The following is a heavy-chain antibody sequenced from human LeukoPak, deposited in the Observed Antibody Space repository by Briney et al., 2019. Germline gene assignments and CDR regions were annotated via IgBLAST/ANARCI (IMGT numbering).Heavy chain of an antibody. V-gene: IGHV3-53*01. J-gene: IGHJ4*02. CDR2: IYSGGST. Sequence: GGSLRLSCAASGFTVSSNYMTWVRQAPGKGLEWVSVIYSGGSTDYADSVKGRFTISRDNSKNTLYLQMNSLRAEDTAVYYCAKRDGGSCYSQWGQGTLVTASS. CDR3: AKRDGGSCYSQ. CDR1: GFTVSSNY. D-gene: IGHD2-15*01.